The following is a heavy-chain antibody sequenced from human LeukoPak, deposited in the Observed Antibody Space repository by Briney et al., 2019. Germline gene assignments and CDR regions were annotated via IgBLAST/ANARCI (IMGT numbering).Heavy chain of an antibody. D-gene: IGHD3-3*01. V-gene: IGHV1-18*01. CDR3: ARVGTIFGVVIIPTTSPFDY. Sequence: GASVKVSCKASGYTFTSYGISWVRQPPGQGLEWMGWISAYNGNTNYAQKLQGRVTMTTDTSTSTAYMELRSLRSDDTAVYYCARVGTIFGVVIIPTTSPFDYWGQGTLVTVSS. J-gene: IGHJ4*02. CDR1: GYTFTSYG. CDR2: ISAYNGNT.